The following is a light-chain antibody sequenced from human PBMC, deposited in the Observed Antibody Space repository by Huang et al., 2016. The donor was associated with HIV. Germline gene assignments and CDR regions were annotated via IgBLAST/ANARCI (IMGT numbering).Light chain of an antibody. Sequence: EIMMTQTPLSLSVTPGQPASISCKSSQSLLHTNGKTYLSWYLQRPGQSPHLLIYEVSNRCSGVPDRFSGNGSGTDFTLKISRMEAEDVGVYYCMQSIQSIQWATFGQGTKVQIK. CDR2: EVS. CDR1: QSLLHTNGKTY. V-gene: IGKV2D-29*02. CDR3: MQSIQSIQWAT. J-gene: IGKJ1*01.